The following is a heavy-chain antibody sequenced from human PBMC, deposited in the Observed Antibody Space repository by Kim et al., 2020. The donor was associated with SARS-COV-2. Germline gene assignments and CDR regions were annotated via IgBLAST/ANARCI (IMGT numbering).Heavy chain of an antibody. D-gene: IGHD3-22*01. J-gene: IGHJ3*02. CDR3: ARRGYYYDSSGYYTDDAFDI. V-gene: IGHV4-59*08. CDR2: IYYSGST. Sequence: SETLSLTCTVSGGSISSYYWSWIRQPPGKGLEWIGYIYYSGSTNYNPSLKSRVTISVDTSKNQFSLKLSSVTAADTAVYYCARRGYYYDSSGYYTDDAFDIWGQGTMVTVSS. CDR1: GGSISSYY.